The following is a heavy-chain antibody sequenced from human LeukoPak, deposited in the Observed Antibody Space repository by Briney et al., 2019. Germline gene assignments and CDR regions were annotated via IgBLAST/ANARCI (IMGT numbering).Heavy chain of an antibody. V-gene: IGHV3-30*02. CDR3: AKQIVGATAFDY. CDR1: GFTFRSYG. D-gene: IGHD1-26*01. Sequence: PGGSLRLSCAASGFTFRSYGMHWVRQAPGKGLEWVAIIRYDGTNKYYADSVKGRFTISRDNSKNTLYLQMNSLRAEDTAVYYCAKQIVGATAFDYWGQGTLVTVSS. J-gene: IGHJ4*02. CDR2: IRYDGTNK.